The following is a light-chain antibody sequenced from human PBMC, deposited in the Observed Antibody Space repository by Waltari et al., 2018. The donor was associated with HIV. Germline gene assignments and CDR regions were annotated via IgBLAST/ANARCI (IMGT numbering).Light chain of an antibody. J-gene: IGKJ3*01. Sequence: EIVLTQSPATLSVSPGEGATLSCRASQSVGNNLAWYQQKPSLAPRLLIYGAFTRATGIPTRFSGSGSGTEFTLTISSLQSEDFAVYYCQHYNKGLRSFTFGPGTKVDI. CDR1: QSVGNN. V-gene: IGKV3D-15*01. CDR2: GAF. CDR3: QHYNKGLRSFT.